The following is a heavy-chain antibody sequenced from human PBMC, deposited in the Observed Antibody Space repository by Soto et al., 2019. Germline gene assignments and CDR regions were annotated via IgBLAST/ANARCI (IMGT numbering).Heavy chain of an antibody. V-gene: IGHV3-33*01. Sequence: QVQLVESGGGVVQPGRSLRLSCAASGFTFSSYGMHWVRQAPGKGLEWVAVIWYDGSNKYYADSVKGRFTISRDNSKNTLYLEMNSLRAEDTAVYYCARDSSGWDALTENFDYWGQGTLVTVSS. D-gene: IGHD6-19*01. J-gene: IGHJ4*02. CDR3: ARDSSGWDALTENFDY. CDR1: GFTFSSYG. CDR2: IWYDGSNK.